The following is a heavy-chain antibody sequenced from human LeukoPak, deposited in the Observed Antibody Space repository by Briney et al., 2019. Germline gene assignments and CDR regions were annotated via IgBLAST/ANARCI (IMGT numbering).Heavy chain of an antibody. V-gene: IGHV4-34*01. D-gene: IGHD3-22*01. Sequence: KPSETLSLPCAVYGGSFRGYYWSWIRQAPGKGLEWVREINHRGSNDYNPALKSQITISVDTSKNQFSLKLSSATAADTAVYYCARSSSYYDSSGGYWGQGTLVTVSS. CDR2: INHRGSN. CDR3: ARSSSYYDSSGGY. CDR1: GGSFRGYY. J-gene: IGHJ4*02.